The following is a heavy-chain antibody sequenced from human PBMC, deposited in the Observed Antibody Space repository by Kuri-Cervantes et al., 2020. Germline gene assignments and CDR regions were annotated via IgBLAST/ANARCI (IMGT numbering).Heavy chain of an antibody. CDR2: IYYSGST. CDR3: ARVEWELRPGWFDP. Sequence: GSLRLSCTVSGGSISSYYWSWIRQPPGKGLEWIGYIYYSGSTNYNPSLKSRVTISVDTSKNQFSLKLSSVTAADTAVYYCARVEWELRPGWFDPWGQGTLVTVSS. CDR1: GGSISSYY. V-gene: IGHV4-59*08. J-gene: IGHJ5*02. D-gene: IGHD1-26*01.